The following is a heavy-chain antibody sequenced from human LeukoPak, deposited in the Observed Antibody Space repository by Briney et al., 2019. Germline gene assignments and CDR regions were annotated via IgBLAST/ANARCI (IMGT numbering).Heavy chain of an antibody. CDR2: IYSGGST. CDR3: ARDNLAAAGDDNFDF. CDR1: GFTVSSNY. Sequence: GGSLRLSCAASGFTVSSNYMSWVRQAPGKGLEWVSVIYSGGSTYYADSVKGRFTISRDNSKNTLYLQMNSLRAEDTAVYYCARDNLAAAGDDNFDFWGQGTMVTVSS. J-gene: IGHJ3*01. D-gene: IGHD6-13*01. V-gene: IGHV3-66*01.